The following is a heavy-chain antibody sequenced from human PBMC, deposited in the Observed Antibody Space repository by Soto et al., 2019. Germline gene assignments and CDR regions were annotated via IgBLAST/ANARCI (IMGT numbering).Heavy chain of an antibody. D-gene: IGHD1-26*01. V-gene: IGHV4-59*12. Sequence: SETLSLTSTVSGGSISSNYWTWIRQPPGKGLGWIGYVYNSGSTNYNPSPKSRVTISVDKSKNQFSLKLSSVTAADTAVYYCASEEGGSYQGGSFDYWGQGTLVTVSS. CDR2: VYNSGST. CDR1: GGSISSNY. CDR3: ASEEGGSYQGGSFDY. J-gene: IGHJ4*02.